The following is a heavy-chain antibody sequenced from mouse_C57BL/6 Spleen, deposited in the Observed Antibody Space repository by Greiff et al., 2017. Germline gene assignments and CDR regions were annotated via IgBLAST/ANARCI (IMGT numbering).Heavy chain of an antibody. CDR1: GFTFSSYA. J-gene: IGHJ4*01. V-gene: IGHV5-4*01. CDR2: ISDGGSYT. D-gene: IGHD1-3*01. CDR3: ARDSGYYYAMDY. Sequence: DVHLVESGGGLVKPGGSLKLSCAASGFTFSSYAMSWVRQTPEKRLEWVATISDGGSYTYYPDNVKGRFTISRDNAKNNLYLQMSHLKSEDTAMYYCARDSGYYYAMDYWGQGTSVTVSS.